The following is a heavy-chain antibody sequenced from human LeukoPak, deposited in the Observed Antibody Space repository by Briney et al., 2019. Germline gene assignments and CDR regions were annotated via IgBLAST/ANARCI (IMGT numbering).Heavy chain of an antibody. CDR1: GGSLNGHY. CDR3: ARDRVVPAAMRLYYYGMDV. V-gene: IGHV4-34*01. J-gene: IGHJ6*02. D-gene: IGHD2-2*01. CDR2: GSDSGGT. Sequence: PSETLSLTCAVYGGSLNGHYWSWIRQPPGMGLEWIGEGSDSGGTKFNPSLKSRVTISVDTSKNQFSLKLSSVTAADTAVYYCARDRVVPAAMRLYYYGMDVWGQGTTVTVSS.